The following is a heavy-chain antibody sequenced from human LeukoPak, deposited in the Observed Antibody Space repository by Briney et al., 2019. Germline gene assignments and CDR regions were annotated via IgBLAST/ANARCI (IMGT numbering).Heavy chain of an antibody. CDR3: ANEEVPNDC. CDR1: GLTFSSYW. Sequence: PGGSLRLSCATSGLTFSSYWMSWVRQAPGGGLEWVSGISISGDVTYYADAVQGRFIISRDNSRNTVYLQMNSLRVEDTAVYYCANEEVPNDCWGQGTLVTVSS. V-gene: IGHV3-23*01. D-gene: IGHD4/OR15-4a*01. J-gene: IGHJ4*02. CDR2: ISISGDVT.